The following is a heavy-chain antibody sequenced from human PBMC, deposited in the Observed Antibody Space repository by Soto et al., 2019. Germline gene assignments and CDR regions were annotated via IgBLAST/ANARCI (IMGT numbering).Heavy chain of an antibody. V-gene: IGHV3-15*01. Sequence: EVQLVESGGGLVQPGGSLRLSCAASGFTFSNAWMSWVRQAPGKGLEWVGRIKSKTDGGTTDYAAPVKGRFTISRDDSKNTLYLQMNSLKTEDTAVYYCTRDRTMVRGAGMDVWGQGTTVTVSS. CDR2: IKSKTDGGTT. J-gene: IGHJ6*02. CDR3: TRDRTMVRGAGMDV. D-gene: IGHD3-10*01. CDR1: GFTFSNAW.